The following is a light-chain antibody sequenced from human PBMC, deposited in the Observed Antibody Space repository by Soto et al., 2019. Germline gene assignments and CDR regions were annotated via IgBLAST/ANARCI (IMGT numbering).Light chain of an antibody. V-gene: IGKV4-1*01. CDR3: QQCDYWPPEKP. J-gene: IGKJ2*01. CDR2: WAS. Sequence: DFVLTQFPDSLAVSLGETATISCKCSQSPLFSASNKNYIAWYQQRPGQPLTLLFYWASTRASGVSDRYIGSGSGTDFTLTITNLQPEDVGVYYCQQCDYWPPEKPFGQGTKLQIK. CDR1: QSPLFSASNKNY.